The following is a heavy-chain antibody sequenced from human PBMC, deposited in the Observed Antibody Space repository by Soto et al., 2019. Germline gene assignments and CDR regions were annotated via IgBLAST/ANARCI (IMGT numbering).Heavy chain of an antibody. V-gene: IGHV3-23*03. CDR3: SVTVSSRWYFEY. J-gene: IGHJ4*02. CDR2: IYSGGST. D-gene: IGHD6-13*01. Sequence: LRLSCAASGFTFSSYAMTWVRQAPGKGLEWVSVIYSGGSTYYADSVKGRFTISRDNSRNTLYLQMNSLRAEDTAVYYCSVTVSSRWYFEYWGEGTLATVAS. CDR1: GFTFSSYA.